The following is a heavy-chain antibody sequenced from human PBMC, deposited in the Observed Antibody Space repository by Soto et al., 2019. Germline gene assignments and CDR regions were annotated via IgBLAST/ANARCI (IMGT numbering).Heavy chain of an antibody. J-gene: IGHJ3*02. Sequence: ASVKVSCKASGYTFTSYGISWVRPAPGQGLEWMGWISAYNGNTNYAQKLQGRVTMTTDTSTSTAYMELRSLRSDDTAVYYCARDYWILSGSHHYPDSLDIWGQGTMGTVSS. CDR1: GYTFTSYG. D-gene: IGHD1-26*01. CDR3: ARDYWILSGSHHYPDSLDI. V-gene: IGHV1-18*01. CDR2: ISAYNGNT.